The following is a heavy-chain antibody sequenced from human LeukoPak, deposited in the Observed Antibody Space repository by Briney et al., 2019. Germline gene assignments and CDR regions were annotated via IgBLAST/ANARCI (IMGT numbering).Heavy chain of an antibody. CDR2: IYTSGST. J-gene: IGHJ6*03. D-gene: IGHD3-3*01. CDR1: GGSISSYY. CDR3: ARERCGSDFWSDYYMDV. Sequence: SETLSLTCTVSGGSISSYYWSWIRQPAGKGLEWIGRIYTSGSTNYNPSLKSRVTMSVDTSKNQFSLKLSSVTAADTAVYYCARERCGSDFWSDYYMDVWGKGTTVTVSS. V-gene: IGHV4-4*07.